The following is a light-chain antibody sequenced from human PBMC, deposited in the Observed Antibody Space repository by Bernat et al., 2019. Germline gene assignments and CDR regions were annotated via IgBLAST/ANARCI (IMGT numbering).Light chain of an antibody. V-gene: IGKV1-39*01. J-gene: IGKJ1*01. Sequence: DIQMTRSPSSLSASVGDRVTITCRASQSISSSLNWYQQKPGKAPNLLIYAASSLESGVPSRFSGSGSGTDFTLTISSLQPEDFATYYCQQSYRSWTFGQGTKVEIK. CDR1: QSISSS. CDR3: QQSYRSWT. CDR2: AAS.